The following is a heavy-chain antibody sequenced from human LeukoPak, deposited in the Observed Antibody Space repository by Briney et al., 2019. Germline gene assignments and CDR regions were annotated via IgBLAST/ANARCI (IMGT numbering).Heavy chain of an antibody. CDR2: IYTTGST. CDR1: GGSISSGSYY. D-gene: IGHD5-18*01. Sequence: SQTLSLTCTVSGGSISSGSYYWSGIRQPAGKGLEWIGRIYTTGSTNYNPSLKSRLTISVDTSKNQFSLKLRSVTAADTAVYYCARSEYSYGADAFDIWGQGTMVTVSS. J-gene: IGHJ3*02. V-gene: IGHV4-61*02. CDR3: ARSEYSYGADAFDI.